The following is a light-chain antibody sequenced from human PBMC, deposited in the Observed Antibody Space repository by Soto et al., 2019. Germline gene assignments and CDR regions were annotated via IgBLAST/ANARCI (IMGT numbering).Light chain of an antibody. CDR2: AAF. V-gene: IGKV1-27*01. Sequence: DFQMTQSPSSLSASVGDRVTISCRASQDIGNYLAWYQQRPGRVPKLLIYAAFTLQSGVPSRFRGRRSGTDFSLTISSMQPEDVATYYCQKYNSAPRSFTFGPGTKEDIK. CDR3: QKYNSAPRSFT. CDR1: QDIGNY. J-gene: IGKJ3*01.